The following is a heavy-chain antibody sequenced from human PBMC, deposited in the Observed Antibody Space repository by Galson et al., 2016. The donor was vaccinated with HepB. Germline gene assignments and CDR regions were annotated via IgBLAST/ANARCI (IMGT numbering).Heavy chain of an antibody. V-gene: IGHV4-59*02. CDR1: GGSVSSYY. CDR2: IYYSGST. Sequence: TLSLTCTVSGGSVSSYYWSWIRQPPGKGLEWIGYIYYSGSTNYNPSLKSRVTISVDTSRNQFSLNLSSVTAADTAVYYWARCSRSSAYYYYGMDVWGQGTTVIVSS. CDR3: ARCSRSSAYYYYGMDV. D-gene: IGHD6-6*01. J-gene: IGHJ6*02.